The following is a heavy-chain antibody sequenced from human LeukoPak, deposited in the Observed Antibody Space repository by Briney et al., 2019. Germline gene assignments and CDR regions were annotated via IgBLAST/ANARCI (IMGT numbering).Heavy chain of an antibody. CDR2: IYYSGST. Sequence: SETLSLTCTVSGGSVSSYYWSWIRQPPGKGLEWIGYIYYSGSTNYNPSLKSRVTISVDTSKNQFSLKLSSVTAADTAVYYCARGRGAFDIWGQGTMVTVSS. CDR1: GGSVSSYY. V-gene: IGHV4-59*02. J-gene: IGHJ3*02. CDR3: ARGRGAFDI.